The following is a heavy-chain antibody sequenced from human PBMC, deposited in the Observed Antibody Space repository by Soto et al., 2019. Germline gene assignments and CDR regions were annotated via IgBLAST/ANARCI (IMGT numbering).Heavy chain of an antibody. D-gene: IGHD3-3*01. CDR3: ARGHGWRGSYYYYGMDV. CDR2: IWYDGSNK. V-gene: IGHV3-33*01. J-gene: IGHJ6*02. CDR1: GFTFSSYG. Sequence: GGSLRLSCAASGFTFSSYGMHWVRQAPGKGLEWVAVIWYDGSNKYYADSVKGRFTISRDNSKNTLYLQMNSLRAEDTAVYYCARGHGWRGSYYYYGMDVWGQGTTVTVSS.